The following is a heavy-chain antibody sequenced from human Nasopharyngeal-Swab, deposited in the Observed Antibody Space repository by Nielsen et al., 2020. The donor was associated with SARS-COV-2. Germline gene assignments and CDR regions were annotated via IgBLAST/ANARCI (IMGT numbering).Heavy chain of an antibody. V-gene: IGHV3-74*01. J-gene: IGHJ4*02. D-gene: IGHD7-27*01. CDR2: LNGDATTV. CDR3: ARAGEYRFDY. Sequence: GGSLRLSCVASGFTFSNYWMHWVRQAPGEGLVWVARLNGDATTVDYADSVKGRFTISRDNAKNTLYLQMNGLRDEDTAIYYCARAGEYRFDYWGQGTLVTVSS. CDR1: GFTFSNYW.